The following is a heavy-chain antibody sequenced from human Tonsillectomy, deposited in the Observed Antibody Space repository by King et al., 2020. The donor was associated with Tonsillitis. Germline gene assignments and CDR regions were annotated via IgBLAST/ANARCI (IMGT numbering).Heavy chain of an antibody. Sequence: VQLVESGGGLVQPGGSLRLSCVVSGFTFRSYWMTWVRQPPGKAPEWVASIRQDGSDIYYVDSVKGRFTISRDNAKNSLFLQMNSLRVEDTAVYYCVRELRVSYWGQGTLVTVSS. D-gene: IGHD2-21*01. CDR3: VRELRVSY. V-gene: IGHV3-7*03. J-gene: IGHJ4*02. CDR2: IRQDGSDI. CDR1: GFTFRSYW.